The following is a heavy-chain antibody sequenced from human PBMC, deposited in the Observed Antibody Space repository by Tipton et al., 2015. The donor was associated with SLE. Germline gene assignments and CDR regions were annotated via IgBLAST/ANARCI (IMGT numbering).Heavy chain of an antibody. J-gene: IGHJ4*02. Sequence: TLSLTCTFFRDSLISGSHYWSCIRHHPGKGLEWIGNIFYSGNTYYNPSLKSRVSISASTSKNEFSLTLTSVTVADTAVYFCARGGITMFGLVTSDYWGQGAMVTVSS. CDR3: ARGGITMFGLVTSDY. CDR2: IFYSGNT. CDR1: RDSLISGSHY. D-gene: IGHD3-3*01. V-gene: IGHV4-30-4*01.